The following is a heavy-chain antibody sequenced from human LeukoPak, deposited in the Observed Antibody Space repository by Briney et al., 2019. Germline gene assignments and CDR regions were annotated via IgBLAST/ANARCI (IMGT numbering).Heavy chain of an antibody. CDR3: ATLPYYYDSSGYYQPADY. CDR2: FDPEDGET. CDR1: GYTLTQLS. J-gene: IGHJ4*02. D-gene: IGHD3-22*01. V-gene: IGHV1-24*01. Sequence: ASVNVSCKVSGYTLTQLSMHWVRQAPGKGREWMGGFDPEDGETIYAQKFQGRVTMTEDTSTDTAYMELSSLRSEDTAVYYCATLPYYYDSSGYYQPADYWGQGTLVTVSS.